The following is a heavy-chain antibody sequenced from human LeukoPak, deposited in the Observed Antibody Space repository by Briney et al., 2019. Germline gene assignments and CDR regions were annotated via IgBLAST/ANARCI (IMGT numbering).Heavy chain of an antibody. V-gene: IGHV3-33*08. CDR2: IWNDGSHK. J-gene: IGHJ3*02. CDR1: RFTFHDYA. CDR3: ARDRSDAFDI. Sequence: GGSLRLSCGASRFTFHDYAMNWVRPAPDKGLEWVAVIWNDGSHKYYADSVKGRFTISRDNSKNTLYLQMDSLRAEDTAVYYCARDRSDAFDIWGQGTMVTVSS.